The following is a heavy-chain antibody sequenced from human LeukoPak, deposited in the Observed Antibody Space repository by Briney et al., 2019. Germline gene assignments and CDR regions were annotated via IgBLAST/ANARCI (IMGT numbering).Heavy chain of an antibody. CDR3: ARLSGIAAAVVVGGFDY. Sequence: PSETLSLTCTVSGGSISSYYWSWLRQPPGKGLEWIGYIYYSGSTNYNPSLKSRVTISVDTSKNQFSLKLSSVTAADTAVYYCARLSGIAAAVVVGGFDYWGQGTLVTVSS. CDR2: IYYSGST. CDR1: GGSISSYY. V-gene: IGHV4-59*01. D-gene: IGHD6-13*01. J-gene: IGHJ4*02.